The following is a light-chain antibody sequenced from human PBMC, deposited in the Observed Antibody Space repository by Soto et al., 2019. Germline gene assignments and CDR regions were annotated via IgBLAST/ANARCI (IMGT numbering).Light chain of an antibody. Sequence: EIVLTQSPATLSSSPGERATLSCRASQSVSSNLAWYQQKPGQAPRLLIYDAGNRATGIPARFSGSGSGTDFTLTISSLEPEDFAVYYCQQYNSYSNTFGQGTKLEIK. CDR1: QSVSSN. J-gene: IGKJ2*01. CDR3: QQYNSYSNT. V-gene: IGKV3-11*01. CDR2: DAG.